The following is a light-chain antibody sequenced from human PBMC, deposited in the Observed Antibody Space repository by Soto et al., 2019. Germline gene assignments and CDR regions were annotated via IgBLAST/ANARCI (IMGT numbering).Light chain of an antibody. CDR3: FSYVSSKTYV. Sequence: LTQPASVSGSPGQSITISCTGTRTDVGGYNFVSWYQQHPGKAPKVIIYEVSNRPSGVSDRFSGSKSDNTASLTISGLQAEDEADYYCFSYVSSKTYVFGTGTKVTVL. CDR1: RTDVGGYNF. J-gene: IGLJ1*01. CDR2: EVS. V-gene: IGLV2-14*01.